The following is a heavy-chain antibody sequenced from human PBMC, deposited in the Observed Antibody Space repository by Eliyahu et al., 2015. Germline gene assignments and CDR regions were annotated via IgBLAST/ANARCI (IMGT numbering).Heavy chain of an antibody. D-gene: IGHD5-18*01. Sequence: EVQLVQSGAEVKKPGESXKIXCXGSGYSFTSXWIGWVRQMPGKGLAWRGIIYPGDSDTRYSPSFQGQVTISADKSISTAYLQWSSLKASDTAMYYCARPVDTAMVGLGYWGQGTLVTVSS. CDR1: GYSFTSXW. CDR3: ARPVDTAMVGLGY. CDR2: IYPGDSDT. V-gene: IGHV5-51*01. J-gene: IGHJ4*02.